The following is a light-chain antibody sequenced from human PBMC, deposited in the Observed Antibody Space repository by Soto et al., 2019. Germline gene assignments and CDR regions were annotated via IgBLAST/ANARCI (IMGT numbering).Light chain of an antibody. J-gene: IGLJ2*01. Sequence: QSALTQPASVSGSPGQSIAISCTGTSSDVGGYNYVSWHQQHPGKAPKVLISVVSNRPSGVSHRFSGSKSGNTASLTTSGLPDDDEADYCCTSYRSSSTVVFGRGTKLTVL. CDR2: VVS. V-gene: IGLV2-14*01. CDR3: TSYRSSSTVV. CDR1: SSDVGGYNY.